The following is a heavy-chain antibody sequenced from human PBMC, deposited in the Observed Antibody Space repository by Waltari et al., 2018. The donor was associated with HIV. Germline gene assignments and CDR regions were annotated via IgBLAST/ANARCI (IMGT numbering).Heavy chain of an antibody. CDR2: FWSDGAEI. J-gene: IGHJ4*02. D-gene: IGHD6-6*01. V-gene: IGHV3-33*01. CDR3: ARGYSSSRWIPLYH. CDR1: GFTLSNVA. Sequence: QVQLVESGGGVVQPGGSLTRSCSVSGFTLSNVAFHWVRQSTGKGLEWLAVFWSDGAEISYADSVKGRFTVSKDSSQKTLYLHLTSLRAEDTALYYCARGYSSSRWIPLYHWGRGTLVTVSS.